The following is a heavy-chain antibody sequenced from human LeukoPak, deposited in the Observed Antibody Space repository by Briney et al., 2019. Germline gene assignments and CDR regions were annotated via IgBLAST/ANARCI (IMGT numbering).Heavy chain of an antibody. CDR1: GGTFSSYA. CDR3: ASGPEYDFWSGPVYYFDY. J-gene: IGHJ4*02. Sequence: SVKVSCKASGGTFSSYAISWVRQAPGQGLEWMGRIIPILGIANYAQKFQGRVTITADKSTSTAYMELSSLRSEDTAVYYCASGPEYDFWSGPVYYFDYWGQGTLVTVSS. D-gene: IGHD3-3*01. V-gene: IGHV1-69*04. CDR2: IIPILGIA.